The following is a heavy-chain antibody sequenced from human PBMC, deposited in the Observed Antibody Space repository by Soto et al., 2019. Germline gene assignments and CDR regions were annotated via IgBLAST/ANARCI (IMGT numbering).Heavy chain of an antibody. J-gene: IGHJ6*03. V-gene: IGHV4-31*03. CDR2: IYYSGST. D-gene: IGHD1-1*01. Sequence: SETLSLTCTVSGGSISSDGYYWSWIRQHPGKGLEWIGYIYYSGSTYYNPSLKSRVTISVDTSKNQFSLKLSSVTAADTAVYYCASGPKNWNYYYYYYMDVWGKGTTVTVSS. CDR3: ASGPKNWNYYYYYYMDV. CDR1: GGSISSDGYY.